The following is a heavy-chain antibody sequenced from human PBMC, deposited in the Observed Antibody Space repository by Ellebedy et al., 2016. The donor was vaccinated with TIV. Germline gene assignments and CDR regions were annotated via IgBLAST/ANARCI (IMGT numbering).Heavy chain of an antibody. D-gene: IGHD2-21*01. V-gene: IGHV3-30*18. J-gene: IGHJ4*02. CDR1: GFTFSSYG. Sequence: GGSLRLSCAASGFTFSSYGMHWVRQAPGKGLEWVAVISYDGSNKYYADSVKGRFTISRDNSKNTLYLQMNSLRAEDTAMYYCVKAGDWSWYHYWGQGTLVTVSS. CDR2: ISYDGSNK. CDR3: VKAGDWSWYHY.